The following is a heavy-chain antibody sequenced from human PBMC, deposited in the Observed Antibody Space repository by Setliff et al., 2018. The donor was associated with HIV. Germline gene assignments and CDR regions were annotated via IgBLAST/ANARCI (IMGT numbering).Heavy chain of an antibody. Sequence: EASVKVSCKASGYTFSNSALTWVRQAPGQGLEWMGGSIPLFGTVKYAQKFQGRVTITTDELMTTAYMELSSLRSEDTAVYYCARQRYYDSSPFDYWGQGTLVTVSS. CDR2: SIPLFGTV. V-gene: IGHV1-69*05. J-gene: IGHJ4*02. D-gene: IGHD3-22*01. CDR3: ARQRYYDSSPFDY. CDR1: GYTFSNSA.